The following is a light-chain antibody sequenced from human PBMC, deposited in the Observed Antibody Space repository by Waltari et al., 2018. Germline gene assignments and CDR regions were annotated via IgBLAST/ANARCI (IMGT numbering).Light chain of an antibody. V-gene: IGKV2-30*02. CDR3: MQGTHWPT. CDR1: QSLVHSDGNTY. J-gene: IGKJ1*01. CDR2: EVS. Sequence: DVVMTQSPLSLPVTLGQPASISCRSSQSLVHSDGNTYLTWFHQRPGQSPRRLIYEVSNRDSGVPDRVSGSGSGTDFTLKISRVEAEDIGVYYCMQGTHWPTFGQGTKVEIK.